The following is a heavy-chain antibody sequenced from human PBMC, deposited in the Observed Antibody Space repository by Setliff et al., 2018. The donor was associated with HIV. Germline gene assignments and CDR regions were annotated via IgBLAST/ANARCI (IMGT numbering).Heavy chain of an antibody. CDR2: IGSSNHGI. CDR3: ARSNPYDYDISGYPPLDY. Sequence: PGGSLRLSCAASGFNFKTYGMTWVRQAPGKGLDWVAHIGSSNHGIHYTASVQGRFTVSRDNANNLLFLEMNNLRVEDTAVYYCARSNPYDYDISGYPPLDYWGLGALVTVSS. V-gene: IGHV3-48*04. CDR1: GFNFKTYG. J-gene: IGHJ4*02. D-gene: IGHD3-22*01.